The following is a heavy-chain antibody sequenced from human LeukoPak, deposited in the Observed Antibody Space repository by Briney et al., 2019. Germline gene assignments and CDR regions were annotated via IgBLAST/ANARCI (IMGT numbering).Heavy chain of an antibody. CDR1: GFTFSSYS. Sequence: GGSLRLSCAASGFTFSSYSMNWVRQAPGKGLESVSSISSSSSYIYYADSVKGRFTISRDNAKNSLYLQMNSLRAEDTAVYYCARGIAAADTCFDYWGQGTLVTVSS. J-gene: IGHJ4*02. V-gene: IGHV3-21*01. D-gene: IGHD6-13*01. CDR2: ISSSSSYI. CDR3: ARGIAAADTCFDY.